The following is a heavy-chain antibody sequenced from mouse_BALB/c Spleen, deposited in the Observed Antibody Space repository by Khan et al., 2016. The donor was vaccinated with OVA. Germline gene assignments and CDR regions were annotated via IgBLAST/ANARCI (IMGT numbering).Heavy chain of an antibody. Sequence: QVQLQQSGAELVRPGTSVQVSCKASGYAFTDYLIEWLKQRPGQGLEWIGVINPGSGDITYNEKFMDKATLTADKYSSTAYMQLTSLTSDDSAVYFCSRSGYGFGAYWGPGTLVTVSA. CDR3: SRSGYGFGAY. CDR1: GYAFTDYL. D-gene: IGHD3-2*02. J-gene: IGHJ3*01. CDR2: INPGSGDI. V-gene: IGHV1-54*03.